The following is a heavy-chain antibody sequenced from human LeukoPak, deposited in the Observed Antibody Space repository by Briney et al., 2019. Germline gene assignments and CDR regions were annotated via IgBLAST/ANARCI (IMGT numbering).Heavy chain of an antibody. Sequence: GRSLRLSCAASGFTFSSYGMHWVRQAPGKGLEWVAVIWYDGSNKYYADSVKGRFPISRDNSKNTLYLQMNSLRAEDTAVYYCAREEVGAPGDYWGQGTLVTVSS. CDR3: AREEVGAPGDY. D-gene: IGHD1-26*01. CDR1: GFTFSSYG. J-gene: IGHJ4*02. V-gene: IGHV3-33*01. CDR2: IWYDGSNK.